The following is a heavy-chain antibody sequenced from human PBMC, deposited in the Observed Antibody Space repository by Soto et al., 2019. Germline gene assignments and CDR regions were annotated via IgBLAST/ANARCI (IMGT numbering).Heavy chain of an antibody. Sequence: EVQLVESGGGLVQPGGSLRLSCAASGFTFSNYGMNWVRQAPGKGLEWISYISSSSGTIYYADSVKGRFTMSRDDAKTSLYLQMNSLRAEDTAVYYCATCKRGSTTCRGYYFDYLGQGTLVTVSS. CDR3: ATCKRGSTTCRGYYFDY. V-gene: IGHV3-48*01. D-gene: IGHD2-2*01. J-gene: IGHJ4*02. CDR1: GFTFSNYG. CDR2: ISSSSGTI.